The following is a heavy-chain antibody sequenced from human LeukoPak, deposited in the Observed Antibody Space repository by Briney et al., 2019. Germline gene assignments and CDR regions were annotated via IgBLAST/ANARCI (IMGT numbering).Heavy chain of an antibody. CDR2: INQDGSEK. CDR3: VEGGAARFDY. J-gene: IGHJ4*02. D-gene: IGHD5-18*01. CDR1: GFTLITYW. Sequence: GGSLRLSCAASGFTLITYWMTWVRQAPGKGLEWVANINQDGSEKYCVGSVKGRFTISRDNARNSLYLQMNSLRAEDTAVYYCVEGGAARFDYWGQGTLVTVSS. V-gene: IGHV3-7*03.